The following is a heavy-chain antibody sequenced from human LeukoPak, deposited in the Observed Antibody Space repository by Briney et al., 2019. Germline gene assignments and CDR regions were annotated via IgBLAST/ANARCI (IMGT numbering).Heavy chain of an antibody. CDR3: ARHGYYYGSGSSWFDP. J-gene: IGHJ5*02. CDR1: GYSFTSYW. Sequence: GEALRSSCKGSGYSFTSYWISWVRQMPGKGLGWMGRIDPSDSYTNYSPSFQGHVTISADKSINTAYLQWSSLKASDTAMYYCARHGYYYGSGSSWFDPWGQGTLVTVSS. CDR2: IDPSDSYT. D-gene: IGHD3-10*01. V-gene: IGHV5-10-1*01.